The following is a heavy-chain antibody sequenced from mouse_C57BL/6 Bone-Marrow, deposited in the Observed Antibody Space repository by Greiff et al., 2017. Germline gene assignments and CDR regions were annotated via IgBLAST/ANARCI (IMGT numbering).Heavy chain of an antibody. J-gene: IGHJ3*01. CDR1: GYTFTSYW. CDR2: IDPSDSYT. Sequence: QVQLQQPGAELVKPGASVKLSCKASGYTFTSYWMQWVKQRPGQGLEWIGEIDPSDSYTNYNQKFKGKATLTVDTSSRTAYMQLSSLTSEDSAVYYCAREGLSGFAYWGQGTLVTVSA. CDR3: AREGLSGFAY. V-gene: IGHV1-50*01. D-gene: IGHD2-4*01.